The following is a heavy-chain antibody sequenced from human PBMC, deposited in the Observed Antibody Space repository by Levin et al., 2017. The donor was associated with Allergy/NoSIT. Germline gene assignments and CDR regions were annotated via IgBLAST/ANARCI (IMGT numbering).Heavy chain of an antibody. Sequence: ASVKVSCKASGYTFTTYDFNWVRQAPGQGLEWMGWMNPSSGNTGYAQKFQGRVTLTRSTSISTAYMELSSLTSEDTAVYYCARNLPLPGDFDYWGQGTLVIVSS. J-gene: IGHJ4*02. CDR1: GYTFTTYD. V-gene: IGHV1-8*01. D-gene: IGHD7-27*01. CDR2: MNPSSGNT. CDR3: ARNLPLPGDFDY.